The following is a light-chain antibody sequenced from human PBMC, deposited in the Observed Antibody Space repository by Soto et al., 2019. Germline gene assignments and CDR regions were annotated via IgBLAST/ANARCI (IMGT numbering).Light chain of an antibody. J-gene: IGKJ1*01. Sequence: EIVLTQSPGTLSLSPGERATLSCRASHSVSSSYLAWYQQKPGQAPSLLIYGASNRATGIPDRFSGSGSGKDFTLTISRLEPEDFAVYYCQQYDSSPRTFGQGPKVEI. CDR2: GAS. CDR1: HSVSSSY. V-gene: IGKV3-20*01. CDR3: QQYDSSPRT.